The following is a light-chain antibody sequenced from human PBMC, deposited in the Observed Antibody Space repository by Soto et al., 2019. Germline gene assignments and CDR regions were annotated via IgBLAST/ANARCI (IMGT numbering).Light chain of an antibody. CDR2: AAS. CDR3: QQSYSTPFT. CDR1: QTISSW. J-gene: IGKJ5*01. V-gene: IGKV1-39*01. Sequence: DIQMTQSPSTLSGSVGDRVTITCRASQTISSWLAWYQQKPGKAPKLLIYAASSLQSGVPSRFSGSGSGTDFTLTISSLQLEDFATYYCQQSYSTPFTFGQGTRLEIK.